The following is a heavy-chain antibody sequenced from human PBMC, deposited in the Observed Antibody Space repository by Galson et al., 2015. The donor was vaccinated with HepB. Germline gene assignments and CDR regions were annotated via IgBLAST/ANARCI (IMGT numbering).Heavy chain of an antibody. Sequence: SLRLSCAGSGFIFRHHAMAWIRPAPGKGLERVSGVNGRGSTRSYSDAVKGRFSISRDNSKDTVFLQMDTRRPEDTAVYYCVKEGAWFGGDWFDPWGQGALVTVS. CDR1: GFIFRHHA. CDR2: VNGRGSTR. J-gene: IGHJ5*02. CDR3: VKEGAWFGGDWFDP. D-gene: IGHD3-16*01. V-gene: IGHV3-23*01.